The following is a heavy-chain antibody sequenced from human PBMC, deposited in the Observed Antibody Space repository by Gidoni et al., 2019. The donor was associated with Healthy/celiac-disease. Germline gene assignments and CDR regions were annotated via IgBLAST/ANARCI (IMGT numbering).Heavy chain of an antibody. CDR1: RYTSTSCA. CDR3: ARTYCSSTSCYFDYYYYYGMDV. D-gene: IGHD2-2*01. Sequence: QVQRMQSGAGVKQTGASVKGPCKACRYTSTSCAINWVRQATGQGLEWMGWRNPNSGNTGYTQKFQGRVTMTRNTSISTAYMELSSVRSEDTAVYYCARTYCSSTSCYFDYYYYYGMDVWGQGTTVTVSS. CDR2: RNPNSGNT. J-gene: IGHJ6*02. V-gene: IGHV1-8*01.